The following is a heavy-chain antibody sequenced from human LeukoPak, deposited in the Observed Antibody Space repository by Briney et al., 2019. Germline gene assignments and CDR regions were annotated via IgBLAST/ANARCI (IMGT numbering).Heavy chain of an antibody. CDR2: INHSGST. V-gene: IGHV4-34*01. Sequence: GALRLSCAASGFTFSDYYMSWIRQPPGKGLEWIGEINHSGSTNYNPSLKSRVTISVDTSKNQFSLKLSSVTAADTAVYYCARGRTRRIAVAGPFDYWGQGTLVTVSS. D-gene: IGHD6-19*01. J-gene: IGHJ4*02. CDR3: ARGRTRRIAVAGPFDY. CDR1: GFTFSDYY.